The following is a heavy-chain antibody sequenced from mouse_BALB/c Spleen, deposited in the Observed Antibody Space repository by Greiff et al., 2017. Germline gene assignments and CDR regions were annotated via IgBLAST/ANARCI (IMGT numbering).Heavy chain of an antibody. CDR3: TSYGSSSYWYFDV. V-gene: IGHV6-6*02. CDR2: IRLKSNNYAT. J-gene: IGHJ1*01. D-gene: IGHD1-1*01. CDR1: GFTFSNYW. Sequence: EVKVVESGGGLVQPGGSMKLSCVASGFTFSNYWMNWVRQSPEKGLEWVAEIRLKSNNYATHYAESVKGRFTISRDDSKSSVYLQMNNLRAEDTGIYYCTSYGSSSYWYFDVWGAGTTVTVSS.